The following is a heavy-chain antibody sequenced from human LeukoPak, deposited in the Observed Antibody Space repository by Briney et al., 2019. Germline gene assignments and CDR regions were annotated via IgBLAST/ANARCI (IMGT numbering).Heavy chain of an antibody. CDR2: INPTGGST. Sequence: GASVKVSCKASGYTFPSYFMHWVRQAPGQGLEWMGIINPTGGSTTYAQKFQGRVTMTRDTSTSTVYMELSSLRSDDTAVYYCARVVQWELLPFDIWGQGTMVTVSS. CDR3: ARVVQWELLPFDI. V-gene: IGHV1-46*01. J-gene: IGHJ3*02. D-gene: IGHD1-26*01. CDR1: GYTFPSYF.